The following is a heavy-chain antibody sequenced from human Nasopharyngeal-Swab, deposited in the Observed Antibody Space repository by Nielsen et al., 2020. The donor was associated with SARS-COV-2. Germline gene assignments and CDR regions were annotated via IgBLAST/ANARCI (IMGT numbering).Heavy chain of an antibody. CDR1: GFTFSSYR. J-gene: IGHJ4*02. CDR2: ISSSSSYI. CDR3: ARDPPHFQPLYYFDY. Sequence: GSLKISCAASGFTFSSYRMNWVRQALGKGLEWVSSISSSSSYIFYADSVKGRFTISRDNAKSSLYLQMNSLRAEDTAMYYCARDPPHFQPLYYFDYWGQGTLVTVSS. V-gene: IGHV3-21*01. D-gene: IGHD2-2*01.